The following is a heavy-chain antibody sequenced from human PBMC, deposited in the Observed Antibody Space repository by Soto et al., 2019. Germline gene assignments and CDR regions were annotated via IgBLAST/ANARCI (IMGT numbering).Heavy chain of an antibody. D-gene: IGHD3-10*02. CDR3: ARDRVPYVYFYYGMDV. V-gene: IGHV3-30-3*01. CDR2: MSMDGRNK. J-gene: IGHJ6*02. Sequence: QVRLVESGGGVVQPGRSLRLSCAASGFAFHNYSMHWVRQAPGKGLEWVAIMSMDGRNKYYADSVKGRFPISRDNSKSMLFLQVSSLRPEDTAVYFCARDRVPYVYFYYGMDVWGQGTTVTVS. CDR1: GFAFHNYS.